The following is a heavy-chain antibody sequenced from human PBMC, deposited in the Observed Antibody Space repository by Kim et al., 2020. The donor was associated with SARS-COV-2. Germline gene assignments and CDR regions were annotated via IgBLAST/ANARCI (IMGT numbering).Heavy chain of an antibody. CDR1: GYTFTGYY. Sequence: ASVKVSCKASGYTFTGYYMHWVRQAPGQGLEWMGWINPNSGGTNYAQKFQGRVTMTRDTSISTAYMELSRLRSDDTAVYYCARPPPRYCSSSSCPNYHYGMDVWGQGTTVTVSS. D-gene: IGHD2-2*01. J-gene: IGHJ6*02. CDR2: INPNSGGT. CDR3: ARPPPRYCSSSSCPNYHYGMDV. V-gene: IGHV1-2*02.